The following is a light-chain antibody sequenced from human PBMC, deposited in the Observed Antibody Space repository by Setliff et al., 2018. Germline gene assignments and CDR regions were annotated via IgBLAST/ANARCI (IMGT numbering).Light chain of an antibody. V-gene: IGKV2-30*01. CDR2: EGS. CDR3: IRGAHWLT. Sequence: DVVMTQSPLSLTVTLGQPASISCRSSRRLVYSDGNTYLNLFKQRPGQSPRRLIYEGSNRHSAVPDRFSGSGSGTDFTLKITRVEAENVGVHYCIRGAHWLTFGGGTKV. J-gene: IGKJ4*01. CDR1: RRLVYSDGNTY.